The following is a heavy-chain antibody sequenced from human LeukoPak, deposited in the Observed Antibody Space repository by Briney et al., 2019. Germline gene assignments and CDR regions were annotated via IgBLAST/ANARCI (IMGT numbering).Heavy chain of an antibody. CDR1: GFIFSSYW. D-gene: IGHD3-22*01. J-gene: IGHJ4*02. V-gene: IGHV3-7*03. CDR2: IKHDGSEK. CDR3: ATPLDYYDRSDSHQGGD. Sequence: GGSLRLSCAASGFIFSSYWMTWVRQAPGKGLEWVANIKHDGSEKNYVDSVKGRFTISRDNAKNSLYLQTNSLRAEDTAVYYCATPLDYYDRSDSHQGGDWGQGTLVTVSS.